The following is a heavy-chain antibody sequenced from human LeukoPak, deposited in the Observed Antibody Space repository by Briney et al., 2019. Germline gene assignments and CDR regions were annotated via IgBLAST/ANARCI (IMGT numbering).Heavy chain of an antibody. CDR2: ISYDGSDK. J-gene: IGHJ4*02. Sequence: GGSLRLSCAASGFTFSNYAMSWVRQAPGKGLEWVAVISYDGSDKYYADSVKGRFTISRDNSKNALYLQMNSLRPEDTAVYYCARDWGRRYSSGWYGDFDYWGQGTLVTVSS. CDR3: ARDWGRRYSSGWYGDFDY. CDR1: GFTFSNYA. D-gene: IGHD6-19*01. V-gene: IGHV3-30-3*01.